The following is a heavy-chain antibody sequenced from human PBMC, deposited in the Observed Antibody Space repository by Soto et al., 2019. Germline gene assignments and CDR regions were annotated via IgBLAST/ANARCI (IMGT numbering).Heavy chain of an antibody. CDR1: GFIFSDYY. Sequence: QVLLVESGRGLVKPGGSLRLSCATSGFIFSDYYMHWIRQAPGKGLEWISYISGNGRIIQYADSAKGRFTISRDNAQNSLYLQMNSLRAEDTALYFCARDFDADSRTDFDYWGQGTLVTVSS. D-gene: IGHD4-17*01. V-gene: IGHV3-11*01. CDR2: ISGNGRII. CDR3: ARDFDADSRTDFDY. J-gene: IGHJ4*02.